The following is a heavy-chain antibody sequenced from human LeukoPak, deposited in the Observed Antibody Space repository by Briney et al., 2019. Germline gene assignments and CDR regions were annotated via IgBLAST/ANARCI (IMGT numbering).Heavy chain of an antibody. D-gene: IGHD6-13*01. J-gene: IGHJ6*03. V-gene: IGHV3-23*01. CDR3: AKGAYSSSSGYYYYMDV. CDR1: GFTFSSYE. CDR2: ISGSGGST. Sequence: PGGSLRLSCAASGFTFSSYEMNWVRQAPGKGLEWVSAISGSGGSTYYADSVKGRFTISRDNSKNTLYLQMNSLRAEDTAVYYCAKGAYSSSSGYYYYMDVWGKGTTVTISS.